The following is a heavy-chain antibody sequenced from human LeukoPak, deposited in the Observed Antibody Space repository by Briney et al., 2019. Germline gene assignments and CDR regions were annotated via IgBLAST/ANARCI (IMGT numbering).Heavy chain of an antibody. V-gene: IGHV1-2*02. CDR3: ARGTTVTTPFDY. D-gene: IGHD4-17*01. Sequence: ASVKVSCKASGYTFTGYYIHWVRQAPGQGLEWVGWISPNSGGRNYAQKFQGRVTMTRDTSVSTAHMELSNVRSDGTAVYYCARGTTVTTPFDYWGQGTLVTVSS. CDR2: ISPNSGGR. J-gene: IGHJ4*02. CDR1: GYTFTGYY.